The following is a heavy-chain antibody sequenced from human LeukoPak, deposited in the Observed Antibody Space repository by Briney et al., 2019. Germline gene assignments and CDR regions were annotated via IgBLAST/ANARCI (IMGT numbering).Heavy chain of an antibody. Sequence: SETLSLTCTVSGGSISIGGYYWSWIRQHPGKGLEWIGYIFYNGNTYYNPSLKSRLTISGDMSENQFSLKLTSVTAADMAVYFCVRNFDSYNAFDIWGQGTMVTVSS. CDR3: VRNFDSYNAFDI. V-gene: IGHV4-31*03. J-gene: IGHJ3*02. D-gene: IGHD3-10*01. CDR1: GGSISIGGYY. CDR2: IFYNGNT.